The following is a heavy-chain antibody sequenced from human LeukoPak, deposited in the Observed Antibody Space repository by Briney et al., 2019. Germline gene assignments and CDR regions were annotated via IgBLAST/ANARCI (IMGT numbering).Heavy chain of an antibody. V-gene: IGHV3-21*01. CDR3: ARDGWFGELNYFDY. Sequence: PGGSLRLSCAASGFTFSSYSMNWVRQAPGKGLEWVSSISSSSSYISYAGSVKGRFTISRDNAKNSLYLQMNSLRAEDTAVYYCARDGWFGELNYFDYWGQGTLVTVSS. CDR1: GFTFSSYS. D-gene: IGHD3-10*01. CDR2: ISSSSSYI. J-gene: IGHJ4*02.